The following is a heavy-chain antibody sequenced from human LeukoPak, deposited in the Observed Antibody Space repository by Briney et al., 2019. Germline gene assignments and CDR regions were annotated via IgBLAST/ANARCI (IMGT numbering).Heavy chain of an antibody. CDR2: MYYSGAT. Sequence: KPSETLSLTCAVYGGSFSGYYWSWIRQPPGEGLEWIGYMYYSGATNYNPSLRSRVTISLDTSKNRVSLKLSSVTAADTAVYSCARHHRTKYCSGGSCYSGWFDPWGQGTLVTVSS. CDR3: ARHHRTKYCSGGSCYSGWFDP. J-gene: IGHJ5*02. V-gene: IGHV4-59*08. CDR1: GGSFSGYY. D-gene: IGHD2-15*01.